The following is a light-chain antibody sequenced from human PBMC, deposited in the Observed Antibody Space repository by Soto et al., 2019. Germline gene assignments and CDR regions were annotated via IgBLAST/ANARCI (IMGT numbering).Light chain of an antibody. Sequence: DIQMTQSPSSLSASVGDRVTITCQASQDISNYLNWYQQKPGKAPKLLIYDASNLETGVPSRFSGSGSGTDFTFTSSSLQPEDIATYYGQQYDNPALTFGGGTKVEIK. CDR1: QDISNY. V-gene: IGKV1-33*01. J-gene: IGKJ4*01. CDR2: DAS. CDR3: QQYDNPALT.